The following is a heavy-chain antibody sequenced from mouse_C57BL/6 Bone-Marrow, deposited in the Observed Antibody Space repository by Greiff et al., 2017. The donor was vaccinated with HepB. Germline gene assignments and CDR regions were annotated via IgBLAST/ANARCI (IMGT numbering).Heavy chain of an antibody. CDR2: INPSNGGT. CDR3: ARRRTVTVSYWYFDV. D-gene: IGHD6-2*01. CDR1: GYTFTSYW. Sequence: QVHVKQSGTELVKPGASVKLSCKASGYTFTSYWMHWVKQRPGQGLEWIGNINPSNGGTNYNEKFKSKATLTVDKSSSTAYMQLSSLTSEDSAVYYCARRRTVTVSYWYFDVWGTGTTVTVSS. J-gene: IGHJ1*03. V-gene: IGHV1-53*01.